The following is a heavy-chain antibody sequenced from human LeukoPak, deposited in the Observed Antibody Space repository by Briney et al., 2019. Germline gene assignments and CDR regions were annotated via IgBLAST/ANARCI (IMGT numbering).Heavy chain of an antibody. Sequence: SETLSLTCAAYGGSFSGYYWSWIRQPPGKGLEWIGEINHSGSTNYNPSLKSRVTISVDTSKNQFSLKLSSVTAADTAVYYCARGLEQQLVRWFDPWGQGTLVTVSS. CDR2: INHSGST. CDR1: GGSFSGYY. V-gene: IGHV4-34*01. J-gene: IGHJ5*02. CDR3: ARGLEQQLVRWFDP. D-gene: IGHD6-13*01.